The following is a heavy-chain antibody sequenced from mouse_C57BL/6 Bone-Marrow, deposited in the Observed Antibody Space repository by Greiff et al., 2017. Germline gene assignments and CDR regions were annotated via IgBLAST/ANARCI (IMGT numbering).Heavy chain of an antibody. D-gene: IGHD6-1*01. V-gene: IGHV1-18*01. CDR1: GYTFTDYN. Sequence: EVQLQQSGPELVKPGASVKIPCKASGYTFTDYNMDWVKQSHGKSLEWIGDINPNNGGTNYNQKFKGKATLTVDKSSSTAYMERRSLTSEDTAVYFCARSRQPYYFDYWGQGTTLTVSS. CDR3: ARSRQPYYFDY. CDR2: INPNNGGT. J-gene: IGHJ2*01.